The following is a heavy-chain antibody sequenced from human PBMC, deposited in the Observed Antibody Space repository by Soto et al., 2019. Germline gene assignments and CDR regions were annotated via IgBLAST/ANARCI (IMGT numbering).Heavy chain of an antibody. D-gene: IGHD4-4*01. V-gene: IGHV4-39*01. CDR1: GGSISSSSYY. CDR3: ASSTVTTWYYYMDV. CDR2: IYYSGST. Sequence: SETLSLTCTVSGGSISSSSYYWGWIRQPPGKGLEWIGSIYYSGSTYYNPSLKSRVTISVDTSKNQFSLKLSSVTAADTAVYYCASSTVTTWYYYMDVSGKGTTVTVSS. J-gene: IGHJ6*03.